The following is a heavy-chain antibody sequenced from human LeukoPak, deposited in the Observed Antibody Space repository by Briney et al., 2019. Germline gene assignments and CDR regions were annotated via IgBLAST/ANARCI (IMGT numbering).Heavy chain of an antibody. V-gene: IGHV3-33*01. Sequence: PGGSLRLSCAASGFTFSSYVMHWVRQAPGKGREGVAVIWYDGSNKYYAASVKGRFTNSRDNSKNTLYLQMNSPRAEDTAVYYCARDRSGSYYYWGQGPLVTVSS. CDR3: ARDRSGSYYY. D-gene: IGHD1-26*01. J-gene: IGHJ4*02. CDR1: GFTFSSYV. CDR2: IWYDGSNK.